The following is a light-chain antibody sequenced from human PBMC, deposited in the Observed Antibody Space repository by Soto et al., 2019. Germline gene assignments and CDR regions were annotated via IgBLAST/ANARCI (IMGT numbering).Light chain of an antibody. Sequence: AIQMTQSPSSLSASVGDRVTITCRASQHIGTELGWYQQKPGKAPELLIYASSILQSGVPSRFSGSGSGTDFTLTISSLQPKDFATYYCLQDYSYPRTFGQGTRVESK. CDR1: QHIGTE. CDR2: ASS. V-gene: IGKV1-6*01. CDR3: LQDYSYPRT. J-gene: IGKJ1*01.